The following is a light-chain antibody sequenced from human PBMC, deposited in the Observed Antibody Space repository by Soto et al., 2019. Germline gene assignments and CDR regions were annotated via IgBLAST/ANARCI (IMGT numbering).Light chain of an antibody. CDR1: SSDIGSTNY. CDR3: SSYTVTSVTLYV. J-gene: IGLJ1*01. CDR2: EVS. V-gene: IGLV2-14*01. Sequence: QSVLTQPASVSGSPGQSITISCTGTSSDIGSTNYVSWYQQHPGEAPKVMIYEVSNRPSGVSNRFSGSKSGNTASLTISGLQAEDEADYYCSSYTVTSVTLYVFGTATKVTVL.